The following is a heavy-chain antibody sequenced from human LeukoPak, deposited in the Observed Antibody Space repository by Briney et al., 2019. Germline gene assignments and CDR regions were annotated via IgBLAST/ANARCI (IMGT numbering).Heavy chain of an antibody. CDR1: GYTFTSYA. CDR3: ARDLSSSSSSPTTRGSDY. V-gene: IGHV1-3*01. J-gene: IGHJ4*02. CDR2: INAGNGNT. Sequence: ASVKVSCKASGYTFTSYAMHWVRQAPGQRLEWMGWINAGNGNTKYSQKFQGRVTITRDTSASTAYMELSSLISEDTAVYYCARDLSSSSSSPTTRGSDYWGQGTLVTVSS. D-gene: IGHD6-6*01.